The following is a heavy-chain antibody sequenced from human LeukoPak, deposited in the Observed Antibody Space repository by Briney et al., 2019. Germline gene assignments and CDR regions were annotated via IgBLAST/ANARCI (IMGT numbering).Heavy chain of an antibody. J-gene: IGHJ4*02. Sequence: GGSLRLSCAASGFTFSSYATSWVRQAPGKGLEWVSAISGSGGSTYYADSVKGRFTISRDNSKNTLYLQMNSLRAEDTAVYYCAKGPRITIFGVVNFGGDYWGQGTLVTVSS. CDR1: GFTFSSYA. V-gene: IGHV3-23*01. D-gene: IGHD3-3*01. CDR2: ISGSGGST. CDR3: AKGPRITIFGVVNFGGDY.